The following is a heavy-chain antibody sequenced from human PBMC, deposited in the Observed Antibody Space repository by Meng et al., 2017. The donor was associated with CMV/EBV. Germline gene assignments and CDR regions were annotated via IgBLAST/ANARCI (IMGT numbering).Heavy chain of an antibody. D-gene: IGHD3-22*01. CDR2: ISSSGSTI. J-gene: IGHJ4*02. Sequence: GESLKISCAASGFTFSSYEMNWVRQAPGKGLEWVSYISSSGSTIYYADSVKGRFTIPRDNAKNSLYLQMNSLRAEDTAVYYCARVRVRHTYYYDSSGQRYFDYWGQGTLVTVSS. CDR3: ARVRVRHTYYYDSSGQRYFDY. CDR1: GFTFSSYE. V-gene: IGHV3-48*03.